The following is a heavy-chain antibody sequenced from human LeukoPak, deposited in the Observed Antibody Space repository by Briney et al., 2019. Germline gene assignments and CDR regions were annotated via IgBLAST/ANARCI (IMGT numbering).Heavy chain of an antibody. D-gene: IGHD3-10*01. CDR3: AGDGPSMVRAVIPFDI. CDR1: GYTFTDYN. Sequence: ASVKVSCKTSGYTFTDYNMHWVRQAPGQGLEWMGWINPHSGGTYYAQKFQGRVTMTRDSSTSTAYMELSNLRSDDTAVYYCAGDGPSMVRAVIPFDIWGQGTMVTVSS. V-gene: IGHV1-2*02. J-gene: IGHJ3*02. CDR2: INPHSGGT.